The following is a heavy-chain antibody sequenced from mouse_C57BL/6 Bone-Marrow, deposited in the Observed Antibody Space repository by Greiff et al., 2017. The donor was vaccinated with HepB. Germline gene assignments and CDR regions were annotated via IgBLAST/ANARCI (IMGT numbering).Heavy chain of an antibody. V-gene: IGHV1-59*01. CDR2: IDPSDSYT. J-gene: IGHJ2*01. CDR3: ARSGDDYDY. D-gene: IGHD2-4*01. CDR1: GYTFTSYW. Sequence: VQLQQPGAELVRPGTSVKLSCKASGYTFTSYWMHWVKQRPGQGLEWIGVIDPSDSYTNYNQKFKGKATLTVDTSSSTAYMQLSSLTSEDSAVYYCARSGDDYDYWGQGTTRTVSS.